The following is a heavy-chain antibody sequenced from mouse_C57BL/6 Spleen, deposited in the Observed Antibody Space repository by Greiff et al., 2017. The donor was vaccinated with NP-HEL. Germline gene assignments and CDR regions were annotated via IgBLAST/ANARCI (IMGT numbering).Heavy chain of an antibody. CDR1: GYTFTSYT. Sequence: QVQLKESGAELARPGASVKMSCKASGYTFTSYTMHWVKQRPGQGLEWIGYINPSSGYTKYNQKFKDKATLTADKSSSTAYMQLSSLTSEDSAVYYCARKGAAQALYYFDYWGQGTTLTVSS. CDR2: INPSSGYT. J-gene: IGHJ2*01. CDR3: ARKGAAQALYYFDY. D-gene: IGHD3-2*02. V-gene: IGHV1-4*01.